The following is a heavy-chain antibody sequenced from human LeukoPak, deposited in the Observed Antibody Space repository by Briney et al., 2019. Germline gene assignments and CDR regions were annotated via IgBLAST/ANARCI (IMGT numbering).Heavy chain of an antibody. CDR3: ASNPEDEYSSSPFDY. Sequence: SETLSLTCTVSGGSISSSSYYWGWIRQPPGKGLEWIGSIYYSGSTYYNPSLKSRVTISVDTSKNQFSLKPSSVTAADTAVYYCASNPEDEYSSSPFDYWGQGTLVTVSS. CDR2: IYYSGST. J-gene: IGHJ4*02. V-gene: IGHV4-39*01. D-gene: IGHD6-6*01. CDR1: GGSISSSSYY.